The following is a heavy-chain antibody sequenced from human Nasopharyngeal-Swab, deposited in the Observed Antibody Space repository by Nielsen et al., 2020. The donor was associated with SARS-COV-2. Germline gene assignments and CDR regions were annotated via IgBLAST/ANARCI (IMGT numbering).Heavy chain of an antibody. CDR2: IKSKTDGGTT. Sequence: GESLKISCAASGFTFSNAWMSWVRQAPGKGLEWVGRIKSKTDGGTTDYAAPVKGRFTISRDDSKNTLYLQMNSLKTEDTAVYYCTTVSQEHSSGWYFGYYYYYGMDVWGQGTTVTVSS. J-gene: IGHJ6*02. V-gene: IGHV3-15*01. CDR1: GFTFSNAW. D-gene: IGHD6-19*01. CDR3: TTVSQEHSSGWYFGYYYYYGMDV.